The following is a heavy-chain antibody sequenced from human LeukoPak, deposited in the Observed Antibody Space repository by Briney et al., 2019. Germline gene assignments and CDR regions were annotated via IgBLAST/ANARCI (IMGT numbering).Heavy chain of an antibody. D-gene: IGHD2-21*02. CDR3: ARGGHIVVVTAIGY. CDR2: IKQDGSEK. CDR1: GFTFSSYW. J-gene: IGHJ4*02. Sequence: PGGSLRLSCATSGFTFSSYWMSWVRQAPGKGLEWVANIKQDGSEKYYVDSVKGRFTISRDNAKNSLYLQMNSLRAEDTAVYYCARGGHIVVVTAIGYWGQGTLVTVSS. V-gene: IGHV3-7*04.